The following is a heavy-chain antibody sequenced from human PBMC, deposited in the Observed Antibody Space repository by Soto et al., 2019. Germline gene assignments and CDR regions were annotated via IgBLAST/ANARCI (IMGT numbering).Heavy chain of an antibody. Sequence: QVQLVQSGAEVKKPGASVKVSCKASGYTFTSYHIHWVRQAPGQGLEWMGIINPSGGSTTYAQKFQGRXXMXRXXSTSTVYMELSSLRSEDTAVYYCARALVAGRRLDYWGQGTLVTVSS. CDR2: INPSGGST. D-gene: IGHD5-12*01. CDR3: ARALVAGRRLDY. CDR1: GYTFTSYH. J-gene: IGHJ4*02. V-gene: IGHV1-46*01.